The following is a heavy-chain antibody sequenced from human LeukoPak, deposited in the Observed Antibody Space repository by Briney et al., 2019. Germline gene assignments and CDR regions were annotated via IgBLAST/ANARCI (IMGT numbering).Heavy chain of an antibody. CDR3: SKNGQSGFSFDP. V-gene: IGHV4-39*07. Sequence: SETLSLTCTVSGGSISSGGYYWSWIRQPPGKGLEWIGEGGNSGGTKFNPSLKSRVTISADASKNQFSLKLSSVTAADTAVYYCSKNGQSGFSFDPWGQGTLVTVSS. CDR1: GGSISSGGYY. J-gene: IGHJ5*02. D-gene: IGHD1-26*01. CDR2: GGNSGGT.